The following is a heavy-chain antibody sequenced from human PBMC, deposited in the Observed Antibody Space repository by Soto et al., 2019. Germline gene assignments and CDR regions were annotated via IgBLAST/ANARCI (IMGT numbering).Heavy chain of an antibody. D-gene: IGHD6-19*01. J-gene: IGHJ6*02. CDR1: GDSFSSGGYY. CDR3: ARGFSSVSMDA. Sequence: XAPLSLTCTVSGDSFSSGGYYWSWIRQPPGKGLEWIGYIYSSGSANYNPSLKSRVTISRDTSKNQISLKVASVTAADTAGYYCARGFSSVSMDAWGQGTTVTVSS. V-gene: IGHV4-61*08. CDR2: IYSSGSA.